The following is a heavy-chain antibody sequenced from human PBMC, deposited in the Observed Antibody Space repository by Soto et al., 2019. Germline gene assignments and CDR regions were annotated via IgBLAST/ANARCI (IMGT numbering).Heavy chain of an antibody. CDR1: GYTLTELS. D-gene: IGHD2-2*01. CDR3: VTEEVDSTRHRSDNWFEP. J-gene: IGHJ5*02. CDR2: FDPEDGET. V-gene: IGHV1-24*01. Sequence: ASVKVSCKVSGYTLTELSMHWVRQAPGKGLEWMGGFDPEDGETIYAQKFPGRVTMTEDTSTNTAYMELICRRSYDSVVFFCVTEEVDSTRHRSDNWFEPWGQGTLVPISS.